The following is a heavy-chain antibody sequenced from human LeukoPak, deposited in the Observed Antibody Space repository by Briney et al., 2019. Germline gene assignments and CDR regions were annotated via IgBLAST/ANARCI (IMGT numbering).Heavy chain of an antibody. D-gene: IGHD5-24*01. J-gene: IGHJ5*02. Sequence: PSQTLSLTCTVSGGSISSGSYYWGWLRQPAGTGLEWIGRIYTSGSTNYNPSLKSRVTISVDTSKNQFSLKLSSVTAADTAVYYCARGMATILAWFDPWGQGTLVTVSS. CDR1: GGSISSGSYY. CDR3: ARGMATILAWFDP. CDR2: IYTSGST. V-gene: IGHV4-61*02.